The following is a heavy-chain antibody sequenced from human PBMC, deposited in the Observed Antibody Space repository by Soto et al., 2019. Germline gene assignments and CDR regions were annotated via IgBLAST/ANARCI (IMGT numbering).Heavy chain of an antibody. CDR1: GYTFTSYG. D-gene: IGHD3-3*01. Sequence: ASVKVSCKASGYTFTSYGISWVRQAPGQGLEWMGWISAYNGNTNYAQKLQGRVTMTTDTSTSTAYMELRSLRSDDTAVYYCARDQHDFWTRYIFDYWGQGTLVTVSS. CDR3: ARDQHDFWTRYIFDY. V-gene: IGHV1-18*01. CDR2: ISAYNGNT. J-gene: IGHJ4*02.